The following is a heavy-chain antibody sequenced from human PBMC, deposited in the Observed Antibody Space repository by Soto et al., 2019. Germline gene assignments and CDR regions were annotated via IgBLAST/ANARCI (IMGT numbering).Heavy chain of an antibody. D-gene: IGHD2-2*01. J-gene: IGHJ5*02. CDR3: ERGRGYCSSPSCYSAGGNWFDH. V-gene: IGHV1-69*13. CDR2: IIPIFGTA. CDR1: GGTFSSYA. Sequence: SSVKVSCKASGGTFSSYAISWVRQAPGQGLEWMGGIIPIFGTANYAQKFQGRVTITADESTSTAYMELSSLRSEDTAVYYCERGRGYCSSPSCYSAGGNWFDHWGQGTLVTVAS.